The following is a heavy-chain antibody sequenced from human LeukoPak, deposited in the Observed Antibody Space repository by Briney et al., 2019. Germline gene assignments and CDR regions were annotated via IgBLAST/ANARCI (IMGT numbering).Heavy chain of an antibody. J-gene: IGHJ6*03. CDR2: ISSSSSSYI. Sequence: GGSLRLSCAASGFTFSSYSMNWVRQAPGKGLEWVSSISSSSSSYIYYADSVKGRFTISRDNAKNSLYLQMNSLRAEDTAVYYCARDARYFDWDGRPYYYYMDVWGKGTTVTVSS. CDR3: ARDARYFDWDGRPYYYYMDV. CDR1: GFTFSSYS. D-gene: IGHD3-9*01. V-gene: IGHV3-21*01.